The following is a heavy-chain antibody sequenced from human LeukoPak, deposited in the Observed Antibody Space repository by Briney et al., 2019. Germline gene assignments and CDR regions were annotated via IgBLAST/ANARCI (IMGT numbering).Heavy chain of an antibody. CDR2: IYHSGST. V-gene: IGHV4-4*02. CDR3: ARKISAAGSRWFDP. Sequence: SGTLSLTGAVSGGSISSGNWWSWVRQPPGKGLEWIGEIYHSGSTNYNPSLKSRVTISVDKSKNQFSLKLSSVTAADTAVYYCARKISAAGSRWFDPWGQGTLVTVSS. CDR1: GGSISSGNW. D-gene: IGHD6-13*01. J-gene: IGHJ5*02.